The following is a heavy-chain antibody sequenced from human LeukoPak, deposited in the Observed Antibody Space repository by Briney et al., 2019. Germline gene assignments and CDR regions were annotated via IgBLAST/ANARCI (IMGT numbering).Heavy chain of an antibody. Sequence: NSSETLSLTCAVYGGSFSGYYWSWIRQPPGKGLEWIGEINHSGSTYYNPSLKSRITMSVDTSQNQFSLRLSSVAAADTAIYYCARGGIIGTTNNWFDPWGQATLVTVSS. D-gene: IGHD1-20*01. V-gene: IGHV4-34*01. J-gene: IGHJ5*02. CDR1: GGSFSGYY. CDR2: INHSGST. CDR3: ARGGIIGTTNNWFDP.